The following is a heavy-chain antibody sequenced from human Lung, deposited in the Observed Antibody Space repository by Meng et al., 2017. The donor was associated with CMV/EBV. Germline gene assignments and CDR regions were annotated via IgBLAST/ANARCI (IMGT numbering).Heavy chain of an antibody. J-gene: IGHJ4*02. CDR2: IVGAGGKT. D-gene: IGHD3-9*01. Sequence: GESXMLSCAAPGFKFDSYAMSWVRQAPGKGLEWVAAIVGAGGKTHYADSVRGRFTISRDNFKNTLYLEMDSLRGEDTAVYYCAKDRRFGHDILTVLDYWGQGXLVTVSS. CDR3: AKDRRFGHDILTVLDY. CDR1: GFKFDSYA. V-gene: IGHV3-23*01.